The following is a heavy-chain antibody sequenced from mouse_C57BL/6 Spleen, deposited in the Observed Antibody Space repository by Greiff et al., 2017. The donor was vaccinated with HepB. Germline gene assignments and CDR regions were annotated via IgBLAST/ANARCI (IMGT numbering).Heavy chain of an antibody. CDR1: GYAFSSYW. D-gene: IGHD1-1*01. J-gene: IGHJ2*01. CDR3: ARSTTTVVATDFDY. CDR2: IYPGDGDT. Sequence: QVQLQQSGAELVKPGASVKISCKASGYAFSSYWMNWVKQRPGKGLEWIGQIYPGDGDTNYNGKFKGKATLTADKSSSTAYMQLSSLTSEDSAVYFCARSTTTVVATDFDYWGQGTTLTVSS. V-gene: IGHV1-80*01.